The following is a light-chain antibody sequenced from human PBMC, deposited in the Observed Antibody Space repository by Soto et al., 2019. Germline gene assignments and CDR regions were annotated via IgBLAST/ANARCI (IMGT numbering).Light chain of an antibody. J-gene: IGKJ5*01. CDR3: QQYYSYPIT. CDR2: RTS. V-gene: IGKV3-11*01. Sequence: EIVLTQSQATLSLSPGESATLCCRASQSVNNYLAWYRQRPGQAPRLLIYRTSNRATGIPDRFSGSGSGTDFTLTISCLQSEDFATYYCQQYYSYPITFGQGTRLEIK. CDR1: QSVNNY.